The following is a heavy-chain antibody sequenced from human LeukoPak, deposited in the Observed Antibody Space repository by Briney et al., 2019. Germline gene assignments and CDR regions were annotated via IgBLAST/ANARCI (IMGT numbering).Heavy chain of an antibody. J-gene: IGHJ6*03. CDR3: ARVLRYCSGGNCYSGGLGYMDV. Sequence: ASVKVSCKASGYTFTSYAMNWVRQAPGQGLEWMEWISGYNGNTNYAQKLQGRVTMTTDTSTSTAYMELRSLKSDDTAVYYCARVLRYCSGGNCYSGGLGYMDVWGKGTTVTISS. CDR1: GYTFTSYA. D-gene: IGHD2-15*01. CDR2: ISGYNGNT. V-gene: IGHV1-18*01.